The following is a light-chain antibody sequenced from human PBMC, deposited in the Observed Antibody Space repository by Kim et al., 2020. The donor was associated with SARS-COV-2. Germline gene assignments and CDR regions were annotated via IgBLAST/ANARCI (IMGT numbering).Light chain of an antibody. J-gene: IGKJ2*01. CDR2: LAS. Sequence: ASVGDRVTITCRASESIGTWLAWYQQKTGRAPRLLIYLASTLENGVPSRFSGTGSGTEFSLSITSLQPDDFATYYCQHYSRFPYTFGQGTKLEI. V-gene: IGKV1-5*03. CDR3: QHYSRFPYT. CDR1: ESIGTW.